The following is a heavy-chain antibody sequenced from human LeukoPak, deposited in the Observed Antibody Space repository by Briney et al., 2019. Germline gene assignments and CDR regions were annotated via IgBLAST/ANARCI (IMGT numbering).Heavy chain of an antibody. J-gene: IGHJ4*02. CDR1: GYTFAQYG. CDR2: IDPRIGNT. D-gene: IGHD6-19*01. V-gene: IGHV1-18*01. Sequence: ASVKVSCKASGYTFAQYGISWVRQAPGQGLEWMGWIDPRIGNTNYAQKFQGRVAMTADTSTTTASMELRSLRSDDTAMYYCARRGRPIAYPSGWYGDFDYWGQGTLVTVSS. CDR3: ARRGRPIAYPSGWYGDFDY.